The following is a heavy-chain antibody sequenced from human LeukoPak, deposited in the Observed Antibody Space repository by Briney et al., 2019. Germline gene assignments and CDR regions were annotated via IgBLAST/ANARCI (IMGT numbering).Heavy chain of an antibody. J-gene: IGHJ5*02. V-gene: IGHV4-34*01. CDR3: ARVGYRYGPYNWSDP. CDR2: INHSGST. Sequence: SETLSLTCAVYGGSFRGYYWSWIRQSPGKGLEWIGEINHSGSTNYNPSLKSRVTLSLDTSKNQVSLKLSAVTAADTAVYYCARVGYRYGPYNWSDPWGQGTLVTVSS. D-gene: IGHD5-18*01. CDR1: GGSFRGYY.